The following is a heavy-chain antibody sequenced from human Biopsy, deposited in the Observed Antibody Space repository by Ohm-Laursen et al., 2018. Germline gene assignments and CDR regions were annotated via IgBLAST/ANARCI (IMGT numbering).Heavy chain of an antibody. Sequence: SLRLSCTASGFIFSRNDMSWVRQAPEKGLEWVSGISGSGASTYYADPVKGRFTISRDNSKNTMSLQMNSLRTEDTAVYYCAKDLVVRGVGDHGMDVWGQGTTVTVSS. CDR3: AKDLVVRGVGDHGMDV. J-gene: IGHJ6*02. CDR1: GFIFSRND. CDR2: ISGSGAST. V-gene: IGHV3-23*01. D-gene: IGHD3-10*01.